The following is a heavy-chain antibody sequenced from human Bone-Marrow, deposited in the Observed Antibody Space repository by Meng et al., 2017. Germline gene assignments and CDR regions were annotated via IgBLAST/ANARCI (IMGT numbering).Heavy chain of an antibody. CDR2: INHSGST. Sequence: QVQLQQWGAGLLKPSETLSLTCAVYGGSFSGYYWSWIRQPPGKGLEWIGEINHSGSTNYNPSLKSRVTISVDTSKNQFSLKLSSVTAADTAVYYCARDTVGPAAILFDYWGQGTLVTVSS. D-gene: IGHD2-2*01. V-gene: IGHV4-34*01. CDR1: GGSFSGYY. CDR3: ARDTVGPAAILFDY. J-gene: IGHJ4*02.